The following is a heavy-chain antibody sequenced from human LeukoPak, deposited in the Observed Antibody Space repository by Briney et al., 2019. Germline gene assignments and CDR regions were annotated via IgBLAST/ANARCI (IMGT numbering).Heavy chain of an antibody. CDR2: IIPIFGTA. D-gene: IGHD1-1*01. Sequence: ASVKVSCKASGYTFTSYAMHWVRQAPGQRLEWMGGIIPIFGTANYAQKFQGRVTITADESTSTAYMELSSLRSEDTAVYYCARVPYNWNEEYYYYGMDVWGKGTTVTVSS. CDR1: GYTFTSYA. J-gene: IGHJ6*04. CDR3: ARVPYNWNEEYYYYGMDV. V-gene: IGHV1-69*13.